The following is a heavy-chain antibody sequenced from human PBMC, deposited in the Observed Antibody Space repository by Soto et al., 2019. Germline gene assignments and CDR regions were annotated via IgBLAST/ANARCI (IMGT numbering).Heavy chain of an antibody. CDR2: ISWNSGSI. J-gene: IGHJ6*02. CDR3: AKDTRLAAAGRGAWCGMDV. CDR1: GFTFDDYA. V-gene: IGHV3-9*01. Sequence: PGGSLRLSCAASGFTFDDYAMHWVRQAPGKGLEWVSGISWNSGSIGYADSVKGRFTISRDNAKNSLYLQMNSLRAEDTALYYCAKDTRLAAAGRGAWCGMDVWGQGTTVTVSS. D-gene: IGHD6-13*01.